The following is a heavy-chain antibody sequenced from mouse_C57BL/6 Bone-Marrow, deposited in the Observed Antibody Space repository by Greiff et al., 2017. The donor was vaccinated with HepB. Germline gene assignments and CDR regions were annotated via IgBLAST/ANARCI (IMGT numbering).Heavy chain of an antibody. V-gene: IGHV1-18*01. D-gene: IGHD1-1*01. J-gene: IGHJ3*01. CDR3: ARGDHYYGSSLAWFAY. CDR1: GYTFTDYN. CDR2: INPNNGGT. Sequence: VQLKQSGPELVKPGASVKIPCKASGYTFTDYNMDWVKQSHGKSLEWIGDINPNNGGTIYNQKFKGKATLTVDKSSSTAYMELRSLTSEDTAVYYCARGDHYYGSSLAWFAYWGQGTLVTVSA.